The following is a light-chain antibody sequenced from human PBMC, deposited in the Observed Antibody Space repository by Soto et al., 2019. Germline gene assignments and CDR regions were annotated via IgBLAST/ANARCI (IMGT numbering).Light chain of an antibody. V-gene: IGKV1-27*01. J-gene: IGKJ5*01. CDR3: QQSYSTSIT. Sequence: DIQMTQSPSSLSASVGDRVTITCRASQGIDTYLAWYQQKPRRVPKLLIYAASTLQSGVPSRFSGSGSGTDFTLTISSLQPEDFATYYCQQSYSTSITFGQGTRLEIK. CDR1: QGIDTY. CDR2: AAS.